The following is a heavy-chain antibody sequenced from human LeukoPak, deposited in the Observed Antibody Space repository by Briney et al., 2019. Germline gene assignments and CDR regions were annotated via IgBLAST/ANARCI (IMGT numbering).Heavy chain of an antibody. CDR1: GFTFRSYS. Sequence: SGGSLRLSCAASGFTFRSYSMNWVRQAPGKGLEWISYISSRSGTIYYADSVKGRFTISRDNSKNTLYLQMNSLRAEDTAVYYCAISLMITFGGVIVNYDAFDIWGQGTMVTVSS. V-gene: IGHV3-48*01. D-gene: IGHD3-16*02. CDR2: ISSRSGTI. J-gene: IGHJ3*02. CDR3: AISLMITFGGVIVNYDAFDI.